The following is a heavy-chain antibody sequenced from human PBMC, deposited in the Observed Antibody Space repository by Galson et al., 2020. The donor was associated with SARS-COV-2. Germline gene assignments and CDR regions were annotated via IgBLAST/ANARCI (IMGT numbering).Heavy chain of an antibody. Sequence: GESLKISCAASDFAFGTYTISWVRQAPGKGLEWVSAIGPGGTTTHYADSVKGRFTISRDNSKNMLYLQMNSLRAEDTAVYYCAKDRGYYSGIDAFDVWGQGTMVTVSS. CDR2: IGPGGTTT. J-gene: IGHJ3*01. V-gene: IGHV3-23*01. D-gene: IGHD3-22*01. CDR3: AKDRGYYSGIDAFDV. CDR1: DFAFGTYT.